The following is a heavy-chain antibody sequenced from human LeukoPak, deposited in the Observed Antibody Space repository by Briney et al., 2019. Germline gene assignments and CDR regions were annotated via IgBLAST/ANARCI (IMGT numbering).Heavy chain of an antibody. CDR2: IKEDGSEK. V-gene: IGHV3-7*01. J-gene: IGHJ4*02. CDR1: GFTFSSYW. CDR3: AREGSSSWPEDDF. D-gene: IGHD6-13*01. Sequence: GGSLRLSCAASGFTFSSYWMSWVRQAPGKGLEWVANIKEDGSEKYYVDSVKGRFTISRDNAKNSLYLQMNSLRAEDTAVYYCAREGSSSWPEDDFWGQGTLVTVSS.